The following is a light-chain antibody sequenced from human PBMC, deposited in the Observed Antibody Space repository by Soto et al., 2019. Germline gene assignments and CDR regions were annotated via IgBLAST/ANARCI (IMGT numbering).Light chain of an antibody. J-gene: IGLJ3*02. CDR1: SSNIGADFD. CDR3: QSRDSSLSSSWV. V-gene: IGLV1-40*01. Sequence: QPVLTQPPSVSGAPGQRVTISCTGSSSNIGADFDVHWYQHLPGTAPKLLISRNDNRPSGVPDRFSGSKSGTSASLTITGLQAEDEADYYCQSRDSSLSSSWVFGGGTKLTVL. CDR2: RND.